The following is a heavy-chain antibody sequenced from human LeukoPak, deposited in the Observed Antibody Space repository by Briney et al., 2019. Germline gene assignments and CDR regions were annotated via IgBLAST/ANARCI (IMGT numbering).Heavy chain of an antibody. Sequence: GGSLRLSCAASGFTFSSYAMHWVRQAPGKGLGWVAVISYDGSNKYYADSVKGRFTISRDNSKNTLYLQMNSLRAEDTAVYYCARDRGISSGYFDYWGQGTLVTVSS. CDR2: ISYDGSNK. V-gene: IGHV3-30*01. CDR3: ARDRGISSGYFDY. J-gene: IGHJ4*02. D-gene: IGHD3-22*01. CDR1: GFTFSSYA.